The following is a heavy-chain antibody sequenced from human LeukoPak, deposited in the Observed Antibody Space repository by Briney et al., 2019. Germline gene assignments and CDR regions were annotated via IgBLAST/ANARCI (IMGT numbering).Heavy chain of an antibody. CDR1: GFTFSSYW. CDR2: IKQDGSEK. J-gene: IGHJ6*02. D-gene: IGHD2-2*01. CDR3: ARDPYYCSSTSCYHYYGMDV. V-gene: IGHV3-7*01. Sequence: PGRSLRLSCAASGFTFSSYWMSWVRQAPGKGLEWVANIKQDGSEKYYVDSVKGRFTISRDNAKNSLYLQMNSLRAEDTAVYYCARDPYYCSSTSCYHYYGMDVWGQGTTVTVSS.